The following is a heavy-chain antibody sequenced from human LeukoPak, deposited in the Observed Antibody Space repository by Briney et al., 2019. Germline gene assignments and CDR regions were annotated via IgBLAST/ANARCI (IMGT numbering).Heavy chain of an antibody. D-gene: IGHD3-10*01. Sequence: GGSLRLSCAASGFTFSTYAMSWVRQIPGKGLEWVSAISGSDDGTYYADSVKGRVTISRDNSKNTLYLQMNSLRAEDTAVYYCAKNYGSGSSVKYYYYMDVWGKGTTVTVSS. CDR2: ISGSDDGT. CDR3: AKNYGSGSSVKYYYYMDV. CDR1: GFTFSTYA. V-gene: IGHV3-23*01. J-gene: IGHJ6*03.